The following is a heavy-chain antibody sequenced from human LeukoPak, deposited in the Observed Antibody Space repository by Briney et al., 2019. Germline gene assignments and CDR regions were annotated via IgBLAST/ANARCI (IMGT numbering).Heavy chain of an antibody. Sequence: GGSLRLCCAASGFSFRKYAMSWVRQAPGKGLEWVSALDSSGGGIHYADSVKGRFTISRDNSKNTLYLQMNSLRAGDTALYYCAKYKHDSGTYSMDVWGQGTTVTVSS. V-gene: IGHV3-23*01. J-gene: IGHJ6*02. CDR2: LDSSGGGI. D-gene: IGHD3-10*01. CDR1: GFSFRKYA. CDR3: AKYKHDSGTYSMDV.